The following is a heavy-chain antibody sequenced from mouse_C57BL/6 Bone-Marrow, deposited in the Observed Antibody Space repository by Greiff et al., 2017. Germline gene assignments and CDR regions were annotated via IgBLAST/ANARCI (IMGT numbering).Heavy chain of an antibody. J-gene: IGHJ4*01. V-gene: IGHV2-9-1*01. CDR3: ARNNYYGSSYLYYYAIDY. CDR1: GFSLTSYA. CDR2: IWTGGGT. Sequence: QVQLQQSGPGLVAPSQSLSITCTVSGFSLTSYAISWVRQPPGKGLEWLGVIWTGGGTNYNSALKSRLSISKDNSKSQVFLKMNSLQTDDTARYYCARNNYYGSSYLYYYAIDYWGQGTSVTVSS. D-gene: IGHD1-1*01.